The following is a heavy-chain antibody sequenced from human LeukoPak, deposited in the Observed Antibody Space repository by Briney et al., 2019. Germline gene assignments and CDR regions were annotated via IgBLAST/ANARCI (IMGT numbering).Heavy chain of an antibody. V-gene: IGHV3-21*01. Sequence: PGGSLRLSCAASGFIFSNYYMNWVRQAPGKGLEWVSSISSTSTYIYYADSVKGRFTISRDNVKNSLFLQLNSLRDEDTAVYYCARDEDAFGGQGTLVTVSS. CDR1: GFIFSNYY. CDR3: ARDEDAF. CDR2: ISSTSTYI. J-gene: IGHJ4*02.